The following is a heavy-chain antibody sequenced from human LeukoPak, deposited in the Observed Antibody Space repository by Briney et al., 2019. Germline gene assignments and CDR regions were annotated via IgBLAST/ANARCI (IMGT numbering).Heavy chain of an antibody. J-gene: IGHJ4*02. CDR1: GGSISGYY. D-gene: IGHD3-9*01. V-gene: IGHV4-59*01. CDR2: IYYSGST. CDR3: ARESAYYDILTGYYSSGRYYFDY. Sequence: PSETLSLTCTVSGGSISGYYWSWIRQPPGKGRGWMGYIYYSGSTNYKPSLKSRVTISVDTSKKQFSLKLSSVTAADTAVYYCARESAYYDILTGYYSSGRYYFDYWGQGTLVTVSS.